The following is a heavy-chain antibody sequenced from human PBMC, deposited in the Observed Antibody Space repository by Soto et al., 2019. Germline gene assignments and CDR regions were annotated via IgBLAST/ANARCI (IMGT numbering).Heavy chain of an antibody. CDR2: FSDSGAGT. Sequence: GGSLRLSCAASGFTFSSYAMSWVRQAPRKGLEWVSGFSDSGAGTYYADSVKGRFTISRDKSKSTLYLQLNSLRAEDTAVYYCAKDRGQCTNGVCPNFDYWGQGTLVTVSS. CDR3: AKDRGQCTNGVCPNFDY. D-gene: IGHD2-8*01. V-gene: IGHV3-23*01. CDR1: GFTFSSYA. J-gene: IGHJ4*02.